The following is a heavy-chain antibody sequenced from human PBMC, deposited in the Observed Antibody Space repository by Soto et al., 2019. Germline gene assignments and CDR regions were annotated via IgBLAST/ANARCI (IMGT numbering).Heavy chain of an antibody. Sequence: GGSLRLSCAASGFTFSTYAMSWVRQAPGKGLEWASAISAGGGSTYYADSVKGRFTISRDNFINTLYLQMNSLRTEDTAVYYCAHPRGYGVFDAYDTWGQGAMVT. CDR2: ISAGGGST. J-gene: IGHJ3*02. V-gene: IGHV3-23*01. CDR1: GFTFSTYA. D-gene: IGHD4-17*01. CDR3: AHPRGYGVFDAYDT.